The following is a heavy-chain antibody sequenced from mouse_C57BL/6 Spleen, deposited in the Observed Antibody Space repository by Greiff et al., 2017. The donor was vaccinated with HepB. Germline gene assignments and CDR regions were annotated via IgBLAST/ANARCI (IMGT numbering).Heavy chain of an antibody. CDR1: GYAFSSYW. J-gene: IGHJ4*01. Sequence: QVQLKESGAELVKPGASVKISCKASGYAFSSYWMNWVKQRPGKGLEWIGQIYPGDGDTNYNGKFKGKATLTADKSSSTAYMQLSSLTSEDSAVYFCARCYGNYRYAMDYWGQGTSVTVSS. V-gene: IGHV1-80*01. D-gene: IGHD2-1*01. CDR2: IYPGDGDT. CDR3: ARCYGNYRYAMDY.